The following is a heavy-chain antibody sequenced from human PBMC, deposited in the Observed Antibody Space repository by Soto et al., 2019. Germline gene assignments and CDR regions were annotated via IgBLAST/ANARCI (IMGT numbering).Heavy chain of an antibody. D-gene: IGHD3-16*01. CDR2: ISGSGTTT. CDR3: GRGRGSYSFDY. CDR1: GFNVNTSI. J-gene: IGHJ4*02. V-gene: IGHV3-23*01. Sequence: GGSLRLSCAASGFNVNTSIMNWVRQAPGKGLEWVSSISGSGTTTYYADSVKGRFTIARDNSKNTLYLQMHSLRAEDSAVYYCGRGRGSYSFDYWGQGTLVTVSS.